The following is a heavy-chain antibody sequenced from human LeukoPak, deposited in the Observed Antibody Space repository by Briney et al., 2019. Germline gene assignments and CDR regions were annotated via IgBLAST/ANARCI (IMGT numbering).Heavy chain of an antibody. CDR1: GGSISSYY. D-gene: IGHD3-22*01. CDR3: ARGSSGYYKHAFDI. Sequence: SETLSLTCTVSGGSISSYYWSWIRQPPGKGLEWIGFIYHTGSTNYGPSLKSRVTMSVDTSKKQFSLKLSPVPAADTAVYYCARGSSGYYKHAFDIWGQGTMVTVSS. CDR2: IYHTGST. V-gene: IGHV4-59*08. J-gene: IGHJ3*02.